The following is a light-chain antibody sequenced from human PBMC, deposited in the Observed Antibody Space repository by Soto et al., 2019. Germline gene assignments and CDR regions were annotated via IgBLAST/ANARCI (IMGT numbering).Light chain of an antibody. J-gene: IGKJ1*01. CDR3: QQYHNLWT. CDR2: RAS. CDR1: QSIYSN. V-gene: IGKV3-15*01. Sequence: EIVMTQSPATLSVSPGERATLSCRASQSIYSNLAWYQQRPGQPPRLLIYRASTRASDIPARFSGSGSGTEFPLTSSSLQSEDFAVYYCQQYHNLWTFCQGTKVEIK.